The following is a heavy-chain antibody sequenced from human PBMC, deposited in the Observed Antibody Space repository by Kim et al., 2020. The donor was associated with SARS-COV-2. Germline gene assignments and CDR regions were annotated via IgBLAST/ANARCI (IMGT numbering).Heavy chain of an antibody. CDR3: AREGSSYKNYYFDY. V-gene: IGHV3-21*01. CDR1: GFTFSSYS. CDR2: ISSSSSYI. J-gene: IGHJ4*02. Sequence: GGSLRLSCAASGFTFSSYSMNWVRQAPGKGLEWVSSISSSSSYIYYADSVKGRFTISRDNAKNSLYLQMNSLRAEDTAVYYCAREGSSYKNYYFDYWGQGTLVTVSS. D-gene: IGHD6-13*01.